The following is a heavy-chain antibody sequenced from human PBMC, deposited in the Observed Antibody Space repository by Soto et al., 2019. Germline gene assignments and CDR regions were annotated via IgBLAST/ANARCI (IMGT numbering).Heavy chain of an antibody. Sequence: QVQLQGSGPGLVRPSETLSLTCTVSGASISTNHHNWAWVRQPPGKGLEGMGNIHYRGDTYFNPALGSRLSMSVDTSKNQFSLKLTSVTAADTAVYYCARLPTGYPNWFDPWGQGTLVTVSS. J-gene: IGHJ5*02. V-gene: IGHV4-39*01. CDR2: IHYRGDT. CDR1: GASISTNHHN. CDR3: ARLPTGYPNWFDP. D-gene: IGHD3-9*01.